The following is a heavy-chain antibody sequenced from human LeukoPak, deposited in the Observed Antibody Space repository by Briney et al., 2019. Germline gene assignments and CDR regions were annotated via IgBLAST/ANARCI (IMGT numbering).Heavy chain of an antibody. Sequence: PGGSLRLSCAAPGFTFSSYAMSWVRQAPGKGLEWVSAISGGGGSTYYADSVKGRFTISRDNSKNTLYLQMNSLRAEDTAVYYCAKGTSAARPGWFDPWGQGTLVTVSS. CDR2: ISGGGGST. V-gene: IGHV3-23*01. CDR1: GFTFSSYA. D-gene: IGHD6-6*01. J-gene: IGHJ5*02. CDR3: AKGTSAARPGWFDP.